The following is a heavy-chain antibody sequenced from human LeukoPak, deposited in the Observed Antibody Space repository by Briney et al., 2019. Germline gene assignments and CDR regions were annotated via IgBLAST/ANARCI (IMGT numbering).Heavy chain of an antibody. CDR3: ARTHGDLYYGMDV. J-gene: IGHJ6*02. CDR2: IYYSGST. D-gene: IGHD4-17*01. V-gene: IGHV4-30-4*01. CDR1: GGSISSGDYY. Sequence: SETLSPTCTVSGGSISSGDYYWSWIRQPPGKGLEWIGYIYYSGSTYYNPSLKSRVTISVDTSKNQFSLKLSSVTAADTAVYYCARTHGDLYYGMDVWGQGTTVTVSS.